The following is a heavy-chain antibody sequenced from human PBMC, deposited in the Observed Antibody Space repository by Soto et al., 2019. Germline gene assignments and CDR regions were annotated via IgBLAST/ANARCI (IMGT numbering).Heavy chain of an antibody. Sequence: GGSLRLSCAASGFTFTSFGIHWVRQAPGKGLEWASGISGSGGGTYYADSVKGRFTISRDNSKHTLYLQMNSLRAADTAVYYCAKDSYELSPNCFDSWGQGTLVTVSS. J-gene: IGHJ4*02. CDR3: AKDSYELSPNCFDS. D-gene: IGHD3-3*01. CDR1: GFTFTSFG. V-gene: IGHV3-23*01. CDR2: ISGSGGGT.